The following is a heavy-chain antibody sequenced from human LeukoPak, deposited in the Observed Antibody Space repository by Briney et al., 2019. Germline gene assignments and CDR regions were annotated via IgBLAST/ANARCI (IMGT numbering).Heavy chain of an antibody. Sequence: PGGSLRLSCAASGFTFSSYNMNWVRQAPGKGLEWVSSISSSSSYIYYADSVTGRFTISRDNAKNSLYLQMNSLRAEDTAVYYCASSRNPGSGSYPFDYWGQGTLVTVSS. J-gene: IGHJ4*02. CDR3: ASSRNPGSGSYPFDY. CDR2: ISSSSSYI. CDR1: GFTFSSYN. D-gene: IGHD3-10*01. V-gene: IGHV3-21*01.